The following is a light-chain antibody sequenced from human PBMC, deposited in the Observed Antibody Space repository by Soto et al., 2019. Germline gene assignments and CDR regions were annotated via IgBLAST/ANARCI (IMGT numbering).Light chain of an antibody. CDR1: QSISDK. V-gene: IGKV1-5*03. Sequence: DIQMTQSPSTLSASVGDRVTITCRASQSISDKLAWYQQKPGKAPHLLIYKASSLESGAPSRFSGSGSGTEFTLTISGLQPDDLATYYCQQYLSYPFTFGPGTKADIK. J-gene: IGKJ3*01. CDR2: KAS. CDR3: QQYLSYPFT.